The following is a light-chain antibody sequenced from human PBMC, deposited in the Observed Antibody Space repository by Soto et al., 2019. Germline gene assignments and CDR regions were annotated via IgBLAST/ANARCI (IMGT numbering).Light chain of an antibody. J-gene: IGLJ2*01. V-gene: IGLV1-40*01. Sequence: QSVLTQPPSVSVAPGQRVTISCTGSSSNIGAGYDVHWYQQLPGTAPKLLVHGNTDRPSGVPDRFSGSKSGTSASLAITGLQAEDEADYYCQSYDSSLSGWLFGGGTKLTVL. CDR2: GNT. CDR3: QSYDSSLSGWL. CDR1: SSNIGAGYD.